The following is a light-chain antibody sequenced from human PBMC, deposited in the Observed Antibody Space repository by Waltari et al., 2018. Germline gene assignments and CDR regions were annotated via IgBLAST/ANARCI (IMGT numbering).Light chain of an antibody. Sequence: SSELTQDPTVSVAMGQTVRITCQGDSLRSYYASWYQQRPGQAPKLVFSGNNNRPSGVPDRFSVSSSDNTAVLTITGAQAEDEASYYCHSRDASGVGGSFGGGTKLTVL. CDR3: HSRDASGVGGS. CDR1: SLRSYY. J-gene: IGLJ2*01. CDR2: GNN. V-gene: IGLV3-19*01.